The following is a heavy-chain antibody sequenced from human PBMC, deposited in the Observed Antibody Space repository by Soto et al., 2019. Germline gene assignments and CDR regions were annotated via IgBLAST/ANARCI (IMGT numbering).Heavy chain of an antibody. CDR2: ISSSSSTI. V-gene: IGHV3-48*01. CDR3: ASVYCSGGSCYPGYMDV. J-gene: IGHJ6*03. D-gene: IGHD2-15*01. CDR1: GFTFSSYS. Sequence: GGSLRLSCAASGFTFSSYSMNWVRQAPGKGLEWVSYISSSSSTIYYADSVKGRFTISRDNAKNSLYLQMNSLRAEDTAVYYCASVYCSGGSCYPGYMDVWGKGTTVTVSS.